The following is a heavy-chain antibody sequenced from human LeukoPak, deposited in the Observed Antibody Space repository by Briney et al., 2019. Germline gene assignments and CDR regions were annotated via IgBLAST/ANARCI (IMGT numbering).Heavy chain of an antibody. J-gene: IGHJ4*02. CDR1: GYTFTGYY. Sequence: ASVKVSCKASGYTFTGYYMHWVRQAPGQGLEWMGWISPNSGGTNYAQKFQGRVTMTRDTSISTAYMELSRLRSDDTAVYYCATLQLGLTTYFDYWGQGTLVTVSS. V-gene: IGHV1-2*02. CDR2: ISPNSGGT. D-gene: IGHD4-17*01. CDR3: ATLQLGLTTYFDY.